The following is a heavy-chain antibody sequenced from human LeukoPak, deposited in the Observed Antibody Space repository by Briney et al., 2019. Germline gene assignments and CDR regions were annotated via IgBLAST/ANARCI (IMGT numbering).Heavy chain of an antibody. J-gene: IGHJ4*02. Sequence: PSGTLSLTSTVSDDSISLYNWSWFQQPPGRGLEWIAYITHTGATSYNRSLKSRVTISIDTRKNQVSLKVNSVTAADTAVYYCVRQSHGSSVSDWGQGTLVTVSS. D-gene: IGHD6-13*01. CDR2: ITHTGAT. CDR1: DDSISLYN. CDR3: VRQSHGSSVSD. V-gene: IGHV4-59*13.